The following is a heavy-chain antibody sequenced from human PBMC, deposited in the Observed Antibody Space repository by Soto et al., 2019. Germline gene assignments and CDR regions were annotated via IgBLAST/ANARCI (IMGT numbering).Heavy chain of an antibody. V-gene: IGHV4-61*01. J-gene: IGHJ2*01. CDR3: ARRLGIAADWYFDL. CDR2: IYYSGST. CDR1: GGSVSSGSYY. D-gene: IGHD6-13*01. Sequence: SETLSLTCTVSGGSVSSGSYYWSWIRQPPGKGLEWIGNIYYSGSTNYNPSLKSRVTLSVNTAKNQFSLKLSSVTAAGTAVYYCARRLGIAADWYFDLWGRGTLVTVSS.